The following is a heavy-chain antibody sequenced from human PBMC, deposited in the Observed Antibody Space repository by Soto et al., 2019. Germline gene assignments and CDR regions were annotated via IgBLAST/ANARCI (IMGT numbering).Heavy chain of an antibody. D-gene: IGHD3-16*01. CDR2: IKQDGSEK. CDR3: ARNLGQGY. J-gene: IGHJ4*02. CDR1: GFTFSSYW. Sequence: EVQLVESGGGLVQSGGSLRLSCEASGFTFSSYWMSWVRQAPGKGLEWVANIKQDGSEKYYVDSVKGRFTIYRENAKNSLYLQMNSLRAEDTAVYYCARNLGQGYWGQGTLVTVSS. V-gene: IGHV3-7*01.